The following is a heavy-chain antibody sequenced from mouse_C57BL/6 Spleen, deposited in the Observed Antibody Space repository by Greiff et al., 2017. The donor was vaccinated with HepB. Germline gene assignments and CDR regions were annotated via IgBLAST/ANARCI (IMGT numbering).Heavy chain of an antibody. CDR2: IYPGDGDT. J-gene: IGHJ3*01. D-gene: IGHD2-1*01. V-gene: IGHV1-82*01. Sequence: VQLQQSGPELVKPGASVKISCKASGYAFSSSWMNWVKQRPGKGLEWIGRIYPGDGDTNYNGKFKGKATLTADKSSSTAYMQLSSLTSEDSAVYFCARWDLYYGNYAWFAYWGQGTLVTVSA. CDR1: GYAFSSSW. CDR3: ARWDLYYGNYAWFAY.